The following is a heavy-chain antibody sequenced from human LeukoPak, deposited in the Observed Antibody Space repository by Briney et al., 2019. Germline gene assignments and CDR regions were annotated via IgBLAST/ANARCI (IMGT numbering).Heavy chain of an antibody. CDR3: AKDQQSISYSP. J-gene: IGHJ5*02. CDR2: ISGSGGST. V-gene: IGHV3-23*01. CDR1: GFTFSSYA. Sequence: GGSLRLSCAASGFTFSSYAMSWVRQAPGKGLEWFSAISGSGGSTYYADSVKGRFTISRDNSKNTLYLQMNSLRVEDTAIYNCAKDQQSISYSPWGQGTLVTVSS. D-gene: IGHD4-11*01.